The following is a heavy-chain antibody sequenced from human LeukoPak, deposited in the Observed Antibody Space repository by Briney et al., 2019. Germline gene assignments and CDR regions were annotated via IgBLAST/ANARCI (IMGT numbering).Heavy chain of an antibody. CDR3: ARVSGTRTGYYYGMDV. CDR1: GYTFTGYY. V-gene: IGHV1-2*04. CDR2: INPNSGGT. J-gene: IGHJ6*02. D-gene: IGHD1-26*01. Sequence: ASVKVSCKASGYTFTGYYIHWVRQAPGQGLEWMGWINPNSGGTNYAQNFRGWVTMTRDTSISTAYMELSRLRSDDTAVYYCARVSGTRTGYYYGMDVWGQGTTVSVSS.